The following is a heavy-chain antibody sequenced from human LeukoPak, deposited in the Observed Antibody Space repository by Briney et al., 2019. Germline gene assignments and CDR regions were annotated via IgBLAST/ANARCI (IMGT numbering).Heavy chain of an antibody. CDR1: GFTFSSYE. Sequence: GGSLRLSCAASGFTFSSYEMNWVRQAPGKGLEWVSYISSSGSTIYYADSVKGRFTVSRDNAKNSLYLQMNTLRAEDTAKYYCARLYYYNSGRSYPSIYFNYWGQGTLVTVSS. CDR3: ARLYYYNSGRSYPSIYFNY. V-gene: IGHV3-48*03. D-gene: IGHD3-10*01. J-gene: IGHJ4*02. CDR2: ISSSGSTI.